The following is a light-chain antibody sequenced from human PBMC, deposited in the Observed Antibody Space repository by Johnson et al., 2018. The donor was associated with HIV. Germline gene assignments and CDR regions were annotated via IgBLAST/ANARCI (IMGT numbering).Light chain of an antibody. J-gene: IGLJ1*01. CDR2: DNN. CDR1: SSNIGNNY. CDR3: GTWDNSLRTAF. V-gene: IGLV1-51*01. Sequence: QSVLTQPPSVSAAAGQKVTISCSGSSSNIGNNYVAWYQQVPGTAPKLLIYDNNRRPSGVPDRFSGSKSGTSATLGFTGLQTGDEADYFCGTWDNSLRTAFFGTWTKVTVL.